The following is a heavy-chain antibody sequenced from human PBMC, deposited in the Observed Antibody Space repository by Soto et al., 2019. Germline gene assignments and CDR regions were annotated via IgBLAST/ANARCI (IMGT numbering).Heavy chain of an antibody. CDR1: GDSVSSNSAA. D-gene: IGHD6-19*01. Sequence: SPTLSLTCAISGDSVSSNSAAWNWIRQSPSRGLEWLGRTYYRSKWYNDYAVSVKSRITINPDTSKNQFSLQLNSVTPEDTAVYYCARDIAVAGSPRGYFDYWGRGTLVTVSS. CDR3: ARDIAVAGSPRGYFDY. V-gene: IGHV6-1*01. CDR2: TYYRSKWYN. J-gene: IGHJ4*02.